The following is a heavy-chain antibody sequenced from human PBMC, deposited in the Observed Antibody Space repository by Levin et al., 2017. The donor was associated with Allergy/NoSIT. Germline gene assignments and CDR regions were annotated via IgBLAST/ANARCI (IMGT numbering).Heavy chain of an antibody. CDR3: ASHSGGWAGWFDP. CDR2: IHYSGSS. V-gene: IGHV4-39*01. CDR1: GDSIRSSSYY. Sequence: SETLSLTCTVSGDSIRSSSYYWGWIRQTPGKGLEWIGSIHYSGSSDYNTSLKSRVTISVDTSKNQFSLKLSSVTAADTAVYYCASHSGGWAGWFDPWGRGTLVTVSS. D-gene: IGHD2-15*01. J-gene: IGHJ5*02.